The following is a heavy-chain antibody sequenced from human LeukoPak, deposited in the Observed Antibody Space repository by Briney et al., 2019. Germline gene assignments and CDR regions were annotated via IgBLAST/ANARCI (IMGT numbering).Heavy chain of an antibody. D-gene: IGHD6-19*01. J-gene: IGHJ4*02. CDR1: GFTFSSNA. CDR2: IKQDGSEQ. Sequence: GGSLRRSCAVSGFTFSSNAMTWVRQAPGKGLEWVANIKQDGSEQCYVHSVRGRFTISRDNAKNSLYLQMNSLRAEDTAIYYCARESAGGPDYWGQGTLVTVSS. V-gene: IGHV3-7*05. CDR3: ARESAGGPDY.